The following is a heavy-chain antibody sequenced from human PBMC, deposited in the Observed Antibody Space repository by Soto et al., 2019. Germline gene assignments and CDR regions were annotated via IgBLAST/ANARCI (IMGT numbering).Heavy chain of an antibody. CDR1: GFTFSSYG. CDR2: ISYDGSNK. J-gene: IGHJ6*02. CDR3: AKGYYGDFPGYWYYGIDV. V-gene: IGHV3-30*18. Sequence: QVQLVESGGGVVQPGRSLRLSCAASGFTFSSYGMHWVRQDPGKGLEWVAVISYDGSNKYYADSVKGRFTISRDNSKNTLYLQMNSLRAEDTAVYYCAKGYYGDFPGYWYYGIDVWGQGTTVTVSS. D-gene: IGHD4-17*01.